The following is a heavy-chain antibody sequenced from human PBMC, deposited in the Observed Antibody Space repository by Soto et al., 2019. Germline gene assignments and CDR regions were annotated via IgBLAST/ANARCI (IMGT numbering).Heavy chain of an antibody. CDR3: SKQKTEDWYF. D-gene: IGHD6-13*01. V-gene: IGHV4-39*02. J-gene: IGHJ2*01. CDR2: FFSGGNT. Sequence: NRQPQGKGLEWIGSFFSGGNTYYNPSLQRRVSISLATSRNHFSLKLNSVTAADTGVFFCSKQKTEDWYF.